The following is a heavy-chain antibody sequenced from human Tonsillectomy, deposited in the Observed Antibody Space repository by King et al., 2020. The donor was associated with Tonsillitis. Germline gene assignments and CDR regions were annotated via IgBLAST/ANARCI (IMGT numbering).Heavy chain of an antibody. CDR2: MKSKTDGGTT. CDR3: TTDGVDDSSGYVDEDFQH. J-gene: IGHJ1*01. Sequence: SWVRQAPGKGLEWVGRMKSKTDGGTTDYAAPVKGRFTISRDDSKSTLYLQMNSLKTEDTAVYYCTTDGVDDSSGYVDEDFQHWGQGNLVTVSA. D-gene: IGHD3-22*01. V-gene: IGHV3-15*01.